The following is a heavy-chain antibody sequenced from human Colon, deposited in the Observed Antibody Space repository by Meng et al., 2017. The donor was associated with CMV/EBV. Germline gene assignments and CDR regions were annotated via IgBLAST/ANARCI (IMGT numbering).Heavy chain of an antibody. Sequence: ASVKVSCKASGYSFTSYGFSWVRQAPGQGLEWMGWIGGYNGNRKHAEKFQGRVTMTTDTSTSTVHMELRSLRSDDTAVYYCARDRCGSCSAGWWFDPWGQGTLVTVSS. CDR1: GYSFTSYG. J-gene: IGHJ5*02. CDR3: ARDRCGSCSAGWWFDP. V-gene: IGHV1-18*01. D-gene: IGHD2-15*01. CDR2: IGGYNGNR.